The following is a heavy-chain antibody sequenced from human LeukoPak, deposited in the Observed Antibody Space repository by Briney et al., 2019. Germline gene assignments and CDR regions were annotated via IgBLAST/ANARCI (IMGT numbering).Heavy chain of an antibody. V-gene: IGHV3-23*01. CDR3: AKAYSSGWYYYYYYMDV. D-gene: IGHD6-19*01. Sequence: PGGSLRLSCAASGFNFNIYAMSWVRQAPGRGLQWVSGISASGATTYYADSLKGRFTVSRDISKNTLYLQMNSLRAEDTAVYYCAKAYSSGWYYYYYYMDVWGKGTTVTVSS. J-gene: IGHJ6*03. CDR2: ISASGATT. CDR1: GFNFNIYA.